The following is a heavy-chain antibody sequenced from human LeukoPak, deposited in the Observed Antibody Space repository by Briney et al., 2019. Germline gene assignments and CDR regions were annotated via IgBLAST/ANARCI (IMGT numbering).Heavy chain of an antibody. J-gene: IGHJ5*02. CDR2: INKDGGEK. V-gene: IGHV3-7*01. CDR3: ARVPQERVYCSGGSCYSYWFDP. Sequence: GGSLRLSCVASRFTFSNYWMTWVRQAPGKGLERVANINKDGGEKYYMESVKGRFTISRDNAKNSLYLQMNSLRAEDTAVYYCARVPQERVYCSGGSCYSYWFDPWGQGTLVTVSS. D-gene: IGHD2-15*01. CDR1: RFTFSNYW.